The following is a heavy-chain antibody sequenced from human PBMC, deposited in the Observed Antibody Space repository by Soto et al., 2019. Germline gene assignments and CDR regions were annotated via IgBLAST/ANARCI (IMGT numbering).Heavy chain of an antibody. CDR1: GGSFSGYY. V-gene: IGHV4-34*01. Sequence: TSETLSLTCAVYGGSFSGYYWSWIRQPPGKGLEWIGEINHSGSTNYNPSLKSRVTISVDTSKNQFSLKLSSVTAADTAVYYCARYGGSGSPFGYWGQGTLVTVSS. CDR3: ARYGGSGSPFGY. CDR2: INHSGST. J-gene: IGHJ4*02. D-gene: IGHD6-19*01.